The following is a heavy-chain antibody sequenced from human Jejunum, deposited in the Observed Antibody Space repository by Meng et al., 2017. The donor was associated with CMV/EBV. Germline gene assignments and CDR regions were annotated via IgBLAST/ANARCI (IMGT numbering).Heavy chain of an antibody. CDR1: NY. CDR2: IYSNGNT. CDR3: ARGGGGWSSSDYYHYHGLDV. V-gene: IGHV3-53*01. J-gene: IGHJ6*02. Sequence: NYLTWVRQAPGKGLGWVSVIYSNGNTYYAGSVKGRFTISRDSSKTTFSLQMNSLRAEDTAVYYCARGGGGWSSSDYYHYHGLDVWGQGTTVTVSS. D-gene: IGHD6-19*01.